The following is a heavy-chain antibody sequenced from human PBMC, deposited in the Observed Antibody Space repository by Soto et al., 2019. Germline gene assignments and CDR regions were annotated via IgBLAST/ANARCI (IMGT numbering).Heavy chain of an antibody. CDR3: ARQKWEQPKWFDP. CDR2: IYYSGTT. V-gene: IGHV4-39*01. J-gene: IGHJ5*02. CDR1: GGSISSTFYY. D-gene: IGHD1-26*01. Sequence: QLQLQESGPGLVKPSETLSLTCSLSGGSISSTFYYWGRIRQPPGKGLEWIGSIYYSGTTFYNASLKGRVTISVDTSKNQFSLRLTSVTATDTAVYFCARQKWEQPKWFDPWGQGTLVTVSS.